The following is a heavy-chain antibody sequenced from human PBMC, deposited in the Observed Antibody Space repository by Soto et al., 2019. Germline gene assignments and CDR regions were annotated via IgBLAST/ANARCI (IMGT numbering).Heavy chain of an antibody. J-gene: IGHJ4*02. CDR1: GGTFSSYA. CDR3: ARDCSGGSCYDDY. D-gene: IGHD2-15*01. Sequence: ASVKVSCKASGGTFSSYAISWVRQAPGQGLEWMGGIIPIFGTANYAQKFQGRVTITADESTSTAYMELSSLRSEDTAVYYCARDCSGGSCYDDYWGQGTLVTVSS. CDR2: IIPIFGTA. V-gene: IGHV1-69*13.